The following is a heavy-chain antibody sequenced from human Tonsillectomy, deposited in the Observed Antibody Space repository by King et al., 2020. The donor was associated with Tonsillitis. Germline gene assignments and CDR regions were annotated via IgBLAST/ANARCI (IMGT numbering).Heavy chain of an antibody. CDR1: GFTFSSYA. CDR3: AKDRDFWSPHGMDV. D-gene: IGHD3-3*01. CDR2: ISGSGSST. V-gene: IGHV3-23*04. J-gene: IGHJ6*02. Sequence: VRLVESGGGLIQPGGSLRLSCAASGFTFSSYAMSWVRQAPGKGLEWVSGISGSGSSTYYADSVKGRFAISRDNSKKTLYLQMNSLRAEDTAVYYCAKDRDFWSPHGMDVWGQGTTVAVSS.